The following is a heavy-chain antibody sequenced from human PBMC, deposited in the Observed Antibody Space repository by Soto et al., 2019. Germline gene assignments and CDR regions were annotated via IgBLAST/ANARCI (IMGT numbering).Heavy chain of an antibody. J-gene: IGHJ5*02. CDR1: GGSISSGGYY. CDR3: ARGRGRYYYGSGSYHWFDP. Sequence: SETLSLTCTVSGGSISSGGYYWSWIRQHPGKGLEWIGYIYYSGSTYYNPSLKSRVTISVDTSKNQFSLKLSSVTAADTAVYYCARGRGRYYYGSGSYHWFDPWGQGTLVTVSS. V-gene: IGHV4-31*03. CDR2: IYYSGST. D-gene: IGHD3-10*01.